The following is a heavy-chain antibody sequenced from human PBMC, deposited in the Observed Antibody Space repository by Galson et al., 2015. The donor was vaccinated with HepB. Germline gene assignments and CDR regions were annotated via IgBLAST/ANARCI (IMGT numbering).Heavy chain of an antibody. J-gene: IGHJ3*02. CDR3: ARERGTMILLGTDAFDI. V-gene: IGHV3-21*01. CDR2: ISSSSSYI. CDR1: GFTFSGYT. Sequence: SLRLSCAASGFTFSGYTMTWVRQAPGKGLEWVSSISSSSSYIYYADSVKGRFTISRDNAKNSLYLQMNSLRAEDTAVYYCARERGTMILLGTDAFDIWGQGTMVTVSS. D-gene: IGHD3-22*01.